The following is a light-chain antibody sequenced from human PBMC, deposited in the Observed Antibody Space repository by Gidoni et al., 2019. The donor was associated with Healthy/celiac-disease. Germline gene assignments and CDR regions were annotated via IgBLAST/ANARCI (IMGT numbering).Light chain of an antibody. CDR1: QSVLYSSNNKNY. CDR2: WAS. CDR3: QQYYSTPPRT. J-gene: IGKJ1*01. V-gene: IGKV4-1*01. Sequence: DIVMTQSPDSLAVSLVERATIHCKSSQSVLYSSNNKNYFAWYQQKPGQPPKLLIYWASTRESGVPDRFSGSGSGTDFTLTISSLQAEDVAVYYCQQYYSTPPRTFXXXTKVEIK.